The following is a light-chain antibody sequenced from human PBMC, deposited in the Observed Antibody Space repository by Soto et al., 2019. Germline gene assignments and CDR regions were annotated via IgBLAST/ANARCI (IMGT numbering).Light chain of an antibody. CDR3: SSFTSSTTVV. V-gene: IGLV2-14*01. J-gene: IGLJ2*01. Sequence: QSALTQPASVSGSPGQSITISCTGTSSDVGAYNYVSWYQQHPGKAPKLMIYDVSNRPSGVSNRFSGSKSGNTASLTISALQAEDDADYYCSSFTSSTTVVFGGGTKLTVL. CDR1: SSDVGAYNY. CDR2: DVS.